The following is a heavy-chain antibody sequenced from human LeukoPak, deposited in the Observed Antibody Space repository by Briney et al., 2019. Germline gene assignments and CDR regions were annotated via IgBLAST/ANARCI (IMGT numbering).Heavy chain of an antibody. CDR2: IYYSGST. Sequence: SETLSLTCTVSGGSISSSSYHWGWIRQPPGKGLEWIGSIYYSGSTYYNPSLKSRVTISVDTSKNQIYLRLSSVTAADTAVYFCARIYYDISTGYYVDVWGIGTTVTISS. CDR3: ARIYYDISTGYYVDV. V-gene: IGHV4-39*07. D-gene: IGHD3-9*01. J-gene: IGHJ6*04. CDR1: GGSISSSSYH.